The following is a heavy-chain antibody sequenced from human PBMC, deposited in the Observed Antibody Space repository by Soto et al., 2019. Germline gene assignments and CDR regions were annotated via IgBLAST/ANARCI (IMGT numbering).Heavy chain of an antibody. D-gene: IGHD6-13*01. Sequence: SETLSLTCTVSGGSISSSSYYWGWIRQPPGKGLEWIGSIYYSGSTYYNPSLKSRVTISVDTSKNQFSLKLSSVTAADTAVYYCARHLSVAAAAPSPYYYYYGMDVWGQGTTVTVSS. CDR3: ARHLSVAAAAPSPYYYYYGMDV. J-gene: IGHJ6*02. V-gene: IGHV4-39*01. CDR1: GGSISSSSYY. CDR2: IYYSGST.